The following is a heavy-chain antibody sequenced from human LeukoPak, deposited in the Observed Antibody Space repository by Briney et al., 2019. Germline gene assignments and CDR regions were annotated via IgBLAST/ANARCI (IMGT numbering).Heavy chain of an antibody. CDR3: ARVSNYHILTSYTYDYYMDV. V-gene: IGHV3-7*01. CDR2: IKPKGKDK. CDR1: GFIFRSYW. D-gene: IGHD3-9*01. Sequence: VGSLRLSCAASGFIFRSYWMSWVRQAPGKRLEWVGNIKPKGKDKYYVDSVKGRITMSIENAKNSLYLQMNSLRVEDTAVYYCARVSNYHILTSYTYDYYMDVWGKGTAVPFSS. J-gene: IGHJ6*03.